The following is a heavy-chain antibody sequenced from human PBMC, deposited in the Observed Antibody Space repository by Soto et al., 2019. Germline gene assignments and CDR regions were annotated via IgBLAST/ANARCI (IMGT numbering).Heavy chain of an antibody. V-gene: IGHV4-39*01. CDR1: GGSITSGPYF. CDR2: IYYSGRT. J-gene: IGHJ3*02. CDR3: ARLHNERFGDDTFDT. D-gene: IGHD3-10*01. Sequence: QLQLQESGPGLVKSSETLSLTCTVSGGSITSGPYFWGWIRQPPGKGLEWIANIYYSGRTYYNPSLESRVTMSVDTSRGQFFLDLNSVTAADSAVYYGARLHNERFGDDTFDTWGQGTMVTVSS.